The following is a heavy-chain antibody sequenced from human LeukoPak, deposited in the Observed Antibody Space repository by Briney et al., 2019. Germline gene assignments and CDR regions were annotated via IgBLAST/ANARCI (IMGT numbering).Heavy chain of an antibody. CDR2: INPSGGST. CDR1: GYTFTSYY. CDR3: ARDARRYCSGGSCYPGPYGMDV. V-gene: IGHV1-46*01. Sequence: GASVKVSCKASGYTFTSYYMHWVRQAPGQGLEWMGIINPSGGSTSYAQKFQGRVTMTRDTSTSTVYMELSSLRSEDTAVYYCARDARRYCSGGSCYPGPYGMDVWGQGTTVTVSS. J-gene: IGHJ6*02. D-gene: IGHD2-15*01.